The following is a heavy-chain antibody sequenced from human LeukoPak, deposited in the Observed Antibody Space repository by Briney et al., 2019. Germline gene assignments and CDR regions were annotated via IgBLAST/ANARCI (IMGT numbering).Heavy chain of an antibody. CDR3: ARVGQQLGYYYYMDV. J-gene: IGHJ6*03. D-gene: IGHD6-13*01. Sequence: SETLSLTCTVSGGSISTYYWSWIRQPPGKGLEWIGYIYYTGSTNYNPSLKSRVTISVDTSKNQFSLKLSSVHAADTAVYYCARVGQQLGYYYYMDVWGKGTTVTASS. CDR2: IYYTGST. V-gene: IGHV4-59*01. CDR1: GGSISTYY.